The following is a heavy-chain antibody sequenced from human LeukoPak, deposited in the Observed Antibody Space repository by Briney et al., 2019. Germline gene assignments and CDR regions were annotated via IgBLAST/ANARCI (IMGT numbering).Heavy chain of an antibody. CDR1: GGTFSSYA. D-gene: IGHD3-10*01. CDR3: ARDRRSYNYYGSGSYNYYYYYMDV. CDR2: IIPIFGTA. Sequence: SVKVSCKASGGTFSSYAISWVRQAPGQGLEWMGGIIPIFGTANYAQKFQGRVTITADESTSTAYMELSSLRSEDTAVYYCARDRRSYNYYGSGSYNYYYYYMDVWGKGTTVTISS. J-gene: IGHJ6*03. V-gene: IGHV1-69*13.